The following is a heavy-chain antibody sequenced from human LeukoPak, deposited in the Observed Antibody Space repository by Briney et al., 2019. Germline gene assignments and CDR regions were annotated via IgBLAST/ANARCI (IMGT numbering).Heavy chain of an antibody. Sequence: ASVKVSCKASGYTFTSYDINWVRQAPGQGLEWMGIINPSGGSTSYAQKFQGRVTMTRDTSTSTVYMELSSLRSEDTAVYYCARDRREATDYWGQGTLVTVSS. D-gene: IGHD1-26*01. CDR2: INPSGGST. J-gene: IGHJ4*02. CDR3: ARDRREATDY. CDR1: GYTFTSYD. V-gene: IGHV1-46*01.